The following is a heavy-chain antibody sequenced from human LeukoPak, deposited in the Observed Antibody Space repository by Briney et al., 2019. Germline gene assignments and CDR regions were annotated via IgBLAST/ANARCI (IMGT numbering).Heavy chain of an antibody. CDR3: AGDLPPKY. CDR1: GFTFSSYW. CDR2: INSDGSST. V-gene: IGHV3-74*01. J-gene: IGHJ4*02. Sequence: GGSLRLSCAASGFTFSSYWMHWVRHAPGKGLVWVSHINSDGSSTNYADSVKGRFTISRDNAKNTLFLQMNSLRAEDTAVYYCAGDLPPKYWGQGTLVTVSS.